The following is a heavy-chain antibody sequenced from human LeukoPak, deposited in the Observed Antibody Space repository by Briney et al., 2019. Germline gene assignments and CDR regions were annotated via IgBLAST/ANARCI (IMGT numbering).Heavy chain of an antibody. CDR1: APSVGSAGYR. V-gene: IGHV4-61*08. J-gene: IGHJ4*02. CDR2: VYYISNT. D-gene: IGHD1-26*01. Sequence: PSESLSLTRTVAAPSVGSAGYRCSWLREPPWRGLEWFVEVYYISNTNYNPSLKSRVTMSVDPSKNQFSLKLNSVNAADTAVYYCARTQSQSGSYRYYFGYWGQGTLVTVSS. CDR3: ARTQSQSGSYRYYFGY.